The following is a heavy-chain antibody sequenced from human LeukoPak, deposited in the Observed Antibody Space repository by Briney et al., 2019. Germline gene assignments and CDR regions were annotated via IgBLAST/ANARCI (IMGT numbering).Heavy chain of an antibody. CDR3: AGVRSTVGWRSFDY. Sequence: PSETLSLTCTVSGSSSSYYWSWIRQPPGKGLEWIGHSYYTGSPNYNPSLKSRVTISVDTPKNQFSLKLSSVTAADTAVYYCAGVRSTVGWRSFDYWGQGTLVTVSS. CDR2: SYYTGSP. J-gene: IGHJ4*02. CDR1: GSSSSYY. D-gene: IGHD4-23*01. V-gene: IGHV4-59*08.